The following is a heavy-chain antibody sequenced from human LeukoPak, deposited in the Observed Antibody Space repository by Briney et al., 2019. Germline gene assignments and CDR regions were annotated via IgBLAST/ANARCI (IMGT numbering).Heavy chain of an antibody. CDR3: ARNNYYARDY. V-gene: IGHV3-7*01. CDR2: VVGDGSDK. Sequence: QSGGSLRLSCAASGFTFSDYYMSWIRQAPGKGLEWVANVVGDGSDKYYVDSVKGRFTVSRDNAKNSLYLQMNSLRAEDTAVYYCARNNYYARDYWGRGTLVTVAS. J-gene: IGHJ4*02. CDR1: GFTFSDYY. D-gene: IGHD1-26*01.